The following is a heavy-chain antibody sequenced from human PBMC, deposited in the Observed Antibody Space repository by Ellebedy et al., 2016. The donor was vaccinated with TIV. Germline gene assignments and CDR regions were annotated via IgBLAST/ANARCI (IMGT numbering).Heavy chain of an antibody. CDR1: GFTFSMFA. D-gene: IGHD3-22*01. J-gene: IGHJ4*02. CDR2: VSDSSSYI. V-gene: IGHV3-21*01. CDR3: ARADTGYCDSTRCVLDLDY. Sequence: GGSLRLSXAASGFTFSMFAMNWVRQAPGKGLEWVSSVSDSSSYIYYRDSVKGRFTVSRDNARNSLFLQMNNLRAEDTAVYYCARADTGYCDSTRCVLDLDYWGLGTLVTVSS.